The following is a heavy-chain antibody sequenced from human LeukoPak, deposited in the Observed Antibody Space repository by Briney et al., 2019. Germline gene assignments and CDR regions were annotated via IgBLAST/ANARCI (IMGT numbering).Heavy chain of an antibody. J-gene: IGHJ4*02. CDR3: AKDEEAAAGGGVY. D-gene: IGHD6-13*01. CDR1: GFTFSSYA. V-gene: IGHV3-30-3*01. CDR2: ISYDGSNK. Sequence: GGSLRLSCAASGFTFSSYAMHWVRQAPGKGLEWVAVISYDGSNKYYADSVKGRFTISRDNSKNTLYLQMNSLRAEDTAVYYCAKDEEAAAGGGVYWGQGTLVTVSS.